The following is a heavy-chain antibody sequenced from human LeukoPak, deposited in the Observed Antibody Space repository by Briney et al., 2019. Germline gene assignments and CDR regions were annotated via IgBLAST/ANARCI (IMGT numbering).Heavy chain of an antibody. CDR3: ASRKEGMATAGFDY. J-gene: IGHJ4*02. D-gene: IGHD5-24*01. Sequence: GGSLRLSCAASGFTFNNAWLTWVRQAPGKGLEWVGRIKSKSDGGTTDYAAPVKGRFTISRDDSKTTLYLQMNGLRTEDTAVYYCASRKEGMATAGFDYWGQGTLVTVSS. CDR1: GFTFNNAW. CDR2: IKSKSDGGTT. V-gene: IGHV3-15*01.